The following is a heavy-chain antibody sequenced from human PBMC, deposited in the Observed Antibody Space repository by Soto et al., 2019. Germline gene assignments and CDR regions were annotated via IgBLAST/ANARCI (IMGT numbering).Heavy chain of an antibody. CDR1: GFTFSSYA. J-gene: IGHJ4*02. CDR2: ISISGGTI. D-gene: IGHD6-6*01. CDR3: ARAGRISSSSDY. Sequence: PGGSLRLSCATSGFTFSSYAMSWVRQAPGKGLEWVSCISISGGTIYDADSVKGRFTISRDNAKNSLYLQMNGLRDEDTAVYYCARAGRISSSSDYWGQGTLVTVSS. V-gene: IGHV3-48*02.